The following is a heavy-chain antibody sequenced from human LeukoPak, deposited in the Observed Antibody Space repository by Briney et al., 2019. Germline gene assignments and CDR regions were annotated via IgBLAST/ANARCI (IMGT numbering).Heavy chain of an antibody. V-gene: IGHV1-69*06. D-gene: IGHD3-16*02. CDR3: VSTAGRLGELSPTDY. CDR2: IIPIFGTA. CDR1: GGTFSSYA. Sequence: VASVKVSCKASGGTFSSYAISWVRQAPGQGLEWMGGIIPIFGTANYAQKFQGRVTITADKSTSTAYMELSSLRAEDTAVYYCVSTAGRLGELSPTDYWGQGTLVTVSS. J-gene: IGHJ4*02.